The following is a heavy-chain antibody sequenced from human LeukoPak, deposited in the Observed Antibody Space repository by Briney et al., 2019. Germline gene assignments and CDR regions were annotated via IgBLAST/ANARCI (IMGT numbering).Heavy chain of an antibody. D-gene: IGHD4-11*01. Sequence: SVKVPCKASGGTFSSYAISWVRQAPGQGLEWMGGIIPIFGTANYAQKFQGRVTITADESTSTAYMELSSLRSEDTAVYYCATPRGDSNYPLDDAFDIWGQGTMVTVSS. CDR3: ATPRGDSNYPLDDAFDI. J-gene: IGHJ3*02. V-gene: IGHV1-69*01. CDR2: IIPIFGTA. CDR1: GGTFSSYA.